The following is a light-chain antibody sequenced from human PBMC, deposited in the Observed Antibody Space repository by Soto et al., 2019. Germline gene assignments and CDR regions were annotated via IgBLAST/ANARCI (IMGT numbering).Light chain of an antibody. CDR1: SSDVGGYNY. J-gene: IGLJ3*02. CDR3: CSSAGTYTSV. CDR2: DVS. V-gene: IGLV2-11*01. Sequence: QSALTQPRSVSGSPGQSVTISCTGTSSDVGGYNYVSWYQQHSGKAPKLIIYDVSKRPSGVPDRFSGSKSGNTASLTISGLQAEDEADYYCCSSAGTYTSVFGGGTKLTVL.